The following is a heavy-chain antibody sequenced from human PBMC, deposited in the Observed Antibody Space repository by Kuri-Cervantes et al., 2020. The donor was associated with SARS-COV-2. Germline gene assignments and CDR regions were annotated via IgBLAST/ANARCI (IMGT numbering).Heavy chain of an antibody. CDR1: GFTFSSYE. Sequence: GESLKISCAASGFTFSSYEMNWVRQAPGKGLEWVSYISSSGSTIYYADSVKGRFTISRDNAKNSLYLQMNNLRAQETDVYYCAKSVPVWQQLPYNWFDPWGQGTLVTVSS. D-gene: IGHD6-13*01. CDR2: ISSSGSTI. CDR3: AKSVPVWQQLPYNWFDP. J-gene: IGHJ5*02. V-gene: IGHV3-48*03.